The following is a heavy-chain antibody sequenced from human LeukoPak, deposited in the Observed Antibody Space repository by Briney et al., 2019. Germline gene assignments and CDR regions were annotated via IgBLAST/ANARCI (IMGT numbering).Heavy chain of an antibody. CDR1: GYIFTDYY. J-gene: IGHJ4*02. CDR2: INPHSGGT. V-gene: IGHV1-2*02. CDR3: ARVRYSSSWYSFDY. D-gene: IGHD6-13*01. Sequence: ASVKVSCKASGYIFTDYYIHWVRQAPGQGLECMGWINPHSGGTNYAQNFQGRVTMTRDTSITTVDMELRSLRSDDTAVYYCARVRYSSSWYSFDYWGQGTLVTVSS.